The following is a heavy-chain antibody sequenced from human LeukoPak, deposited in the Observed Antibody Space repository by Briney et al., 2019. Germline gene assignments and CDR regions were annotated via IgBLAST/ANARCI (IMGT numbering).Heavy chain of an antibody. D-gene: IGHD5-24*01. J-gene: IGHJ4*02. V-gene: IGHV4-59*08. CDR2: IYYSGST. CDR3: ARSRDGYNWNFDY. CDR1: GGSISSYY. Sequence: SETLSLTCTVSGGSISSYYWSWIRQPPGKGLEWIGYIYYSGSTNYNPSLKSRVTLSVDTSKNQFSLKLSSVTAADTAVYYCARSRDGYNWNFDYWGQGTLVTVSS.